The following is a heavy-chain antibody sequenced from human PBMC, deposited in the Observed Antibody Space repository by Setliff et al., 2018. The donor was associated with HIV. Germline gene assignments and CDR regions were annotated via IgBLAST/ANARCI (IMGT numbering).Heavy chain of an antibody. CDR3: TTDPGWGEQLLSNYYYYYMDV. CDR1: GFTFSNAW. D-gene: IGHD2-2*01. V-gene: IGHV3-15*01. CDR2: IKSKTDGGTT. Sequence: AGGSLRLSCAASGFTFSNAWMSWVRQAPGKGLEWVGRIKSKTDGGTTDYAAPVKGRFTISRDDSKNTLYLQMNSLKTEDTAVYYCTTDPGWGEQLLSNYYYYYMDVWGKGTTVTVSS. J-gene: IGHJ6*03.